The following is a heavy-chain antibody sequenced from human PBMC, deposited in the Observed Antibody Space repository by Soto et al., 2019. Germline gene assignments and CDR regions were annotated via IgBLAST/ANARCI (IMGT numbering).Heavy chain of an antibody. J-gene: IGHJ5*02. Sequence: EVQLLESGGGLVQPGGSLRLSCAASGFTFSSYAMSWVRQAPGKGLEWVSGISGSGGSTYYADSVKGRFTISRDNSKNTLYLQMNSLRAEDTAVYYCAKDPEAVAGPVNWFDPWGQGTLVTVSS. CDR3: AKDPEAVAGPVNWFDP. CDR2: ISGSGGST. CDR1: GFTFSSYA. V-gene: IGHV3-23*01. D-gene: IGHD6-19*01.